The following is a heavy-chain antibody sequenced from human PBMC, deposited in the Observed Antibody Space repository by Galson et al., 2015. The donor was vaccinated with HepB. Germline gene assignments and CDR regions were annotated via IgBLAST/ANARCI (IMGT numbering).Heavy chain of an antibody. V-gene: IGHV1-2*06. Sequence: SVKVSCKASGYTFTGYYMHWVRQAPGQGLEWMGRINPNSGGTNYAQKFQGRVTMTRDTSISTAYMELSRLRSDDTAVYYCARGVVVVTATTDAFDIWGQGTMVTVSS. CDR1: GYTFTGYY. CDR2: INPNSGGT. J-gene: IGHJ3*02. D-gene: IGHD2-21*02. CDR3: ARGVVVVTATTDAFDI.